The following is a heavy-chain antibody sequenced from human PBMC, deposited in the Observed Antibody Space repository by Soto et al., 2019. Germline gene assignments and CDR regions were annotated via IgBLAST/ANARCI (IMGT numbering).Heavy chain of an antibody. CDR1: GFTFSSYS. J-gene: IGHJ3*02. V-gene: IGHV3-21*01. CDR2: ISSSSYI. CDR3: ARDLEYYYDSSGYYNPGAFDI. D-gene: IGHD3-22*01. Sequence: GGSLRLSCAASGFTFSSYSMNWVRQAPGKGLEWVSSISSSSYIYYADSVKGRFTISRDNAKNSPYLQMNSLRAEDTAVYYCARDLEYYYDSSGYYNPGAFDIWGQGTMVT.